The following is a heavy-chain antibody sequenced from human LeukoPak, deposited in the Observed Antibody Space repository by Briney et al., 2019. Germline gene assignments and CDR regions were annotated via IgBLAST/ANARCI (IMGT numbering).Heavy chain of an antibody. J-gene: IGHJ4*02. CDR2: ISYDGKNI. CDR3: ASYDILTGYHSPFDY. D-gene: IGHD3-9*01. Sequence: LPGGSLRLSCAASGFTVSSYGMPWVRQAPGKGLEWVAFISYDGKNIYDADFVKGRFTISRDDSQNTLYLQMNSLRVEDTGVYYCASYDILTGYHSPFDYWGQGSLVTVSS. CDR1: GFTVSSYG. V-gene: IGHV3-30*03.